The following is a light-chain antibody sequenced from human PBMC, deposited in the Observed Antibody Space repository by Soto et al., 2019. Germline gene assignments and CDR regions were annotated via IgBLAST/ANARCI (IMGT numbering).Light chain of an antibody. CDR2: DVS. CDR3: TSYATGGTHG. CDR1: NSDIGGYNI. V-gene: IGLV2-14*01. J-gene: IGLJ1*01. Sequence: QSVMTQPASVSGSPGQSITLSCTGTNSDIGGYNIVSWYQQHPGKAPKLIIYDVSIRPSGVSDRFSGSKSANTASLTISGLQPEDEADYYCTSYATGGTHGFGTGTKVTVL.